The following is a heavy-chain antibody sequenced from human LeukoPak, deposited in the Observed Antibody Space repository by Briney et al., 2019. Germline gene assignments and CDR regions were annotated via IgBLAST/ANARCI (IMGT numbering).Heavy chain of an antibody. D-gene: IGHD6-19*01. CDR3: ARVIYSGWEGELSD. V-gene: IGHV3-74*01. Sequence: GSLRLSCAASGFTFSRYWMHWVRQAPGKGLLWVSRINSDGSTTSYADSVMGRFTISRDNAKNTLYLQMNSLRAEDTAVYYCARVIYSGWEGELSDWGQGTLVTVSS. J-gene: IGHJ4*02. CDR2: INSDGSTT. CDR1: GFTFSRYW.